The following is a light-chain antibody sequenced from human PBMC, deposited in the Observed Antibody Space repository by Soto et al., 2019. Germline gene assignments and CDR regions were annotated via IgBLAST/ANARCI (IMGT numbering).Light chain of an antibody. V-gene: IGLV2-11*01. J-gene: IGLJ3*02. CDR3: CSYAGSYNWV. CDR1: SSDVGGYNY. CDR2: DVS. Sequence: QSALTQPCSVSGSPGQSVTISCTGTSSDVGGYNYVSWYQQHPGKAPKLMIYDVSKRPSGVPDRFSGSKSGNTASLTISGLQAEDEADYYCCSYAGSYNWVFGGGTKLTVL.